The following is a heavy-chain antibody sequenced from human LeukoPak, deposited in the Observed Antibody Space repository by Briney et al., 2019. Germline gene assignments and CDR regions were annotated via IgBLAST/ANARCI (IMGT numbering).Heavy chain of an antibody. CDR3: ARGIGYDSSGNDAFDI. D-gene: IGHD3-22*01. CDR2: MNPNSGNT. J-gene: IGHJ3*02. V-gene: IGHV1-8*03. CDR1: GYTFTSYD. Sequence: ASVKLSCKASGYTFTSYDINWVRQATGQGLEWMGWMNPNSGNTGYAQKLQGRVTITRNTSISTAYMELSSLRSEDTAVYYCARGIGYDSSGNDAFDIWGQGTMVTVSS.